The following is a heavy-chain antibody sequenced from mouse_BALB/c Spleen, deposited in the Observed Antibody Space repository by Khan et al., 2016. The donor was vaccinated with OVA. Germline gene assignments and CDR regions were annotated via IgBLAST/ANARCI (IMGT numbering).Heavy chain of an antibody. CDR3: TGDGIDY. Sequence: VQLQESGAELAKPGASVKMSCKASGYTFTTYWMHWVKQRPGQGLEWIGYINPISGYTDYNEKFKDRATLSADKSSSIANMQMGSLASEDSASYYCTGDGIDYWGQGTTLTVSS. CDR2: INPISGYT. CDR1: GYTFTTYW. V-gene: IGHV1-7*01. J-gene: IGHJ2*01. D-gene: IGHD2-3*01.